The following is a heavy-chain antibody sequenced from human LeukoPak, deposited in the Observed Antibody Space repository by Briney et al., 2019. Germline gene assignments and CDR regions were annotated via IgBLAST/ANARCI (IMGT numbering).Heavy chain of an antibody. CDR2: IYYSGST. CDR3: ARTRRSSGCSDY. CDR1: GGSISSGGYH. Sequence: SQTLSLTCTVSGGSISSGGYHWSWIRQHPGKGLEWIGYIYYSGSTYYNPSLKSRVTISVDTSKNQFSLKLSSVTAADTAVYYCARTRRSSGCSDYWGQGTLVTVSS. V-gene: IGHV4-31*03. D-gene: IGHD3-22*01. J-gene: IGHJ4*02.